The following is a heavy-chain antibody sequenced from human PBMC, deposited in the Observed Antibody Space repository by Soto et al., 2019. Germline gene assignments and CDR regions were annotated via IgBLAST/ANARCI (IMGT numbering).Heavy chain of an antibody. J-gene: IGHJ4*02. V-gene: IGHV4-39*01. CDR2: IYYSGST. CDR1: GGSISSSDYY. CDR3: ARLYGEYRNTIFDY. Sequence: PSETLSLTCTVSGGSISSSDYYWGWIRQPPGKGLEWIGSIYYSGSTYYNPSLKSRVTISVDTSKNQFSLKLSSVTAAYTAVYYCARLYGEYRNTIFDYWGQGTLVTVSS. D-gene: IGHD3-3*01.